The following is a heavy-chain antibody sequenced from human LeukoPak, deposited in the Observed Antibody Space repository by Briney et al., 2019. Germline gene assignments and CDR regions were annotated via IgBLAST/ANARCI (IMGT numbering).Heavy chain of an antibody. CDR1: GYVFTNYW. V-gene: IGHV5-51*01. Sequence: GESLKISCKGSGYVFTNYWIGWVRQRPGKGLVWMGIIYPGDSDTTYSPSFQGQVTISADKSISTAYLQWSSLKASDTGMYFCARKGGGLDVWGQGTTVTVSS. CDR3: ARKGGGLDV. D-gene: IGHD1-26*01. J-gene: IGHJ6*02. CDR2: IYPGDSDT.